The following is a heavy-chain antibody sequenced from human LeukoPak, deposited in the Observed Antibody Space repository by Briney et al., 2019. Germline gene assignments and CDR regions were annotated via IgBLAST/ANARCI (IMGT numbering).Heavy chain of an antibody. D-gene: IGHD6-13*01. J-gene: IGHJ4*02. Sequence: ASVEVSCKASGYTFTGYYMHWVRQAPGQGLEWMGWINPNSGGTNYAQKFQGRVTMTRDTSISTAYMELSRLRSDDTAVYYCARDPAGAAAGTPFDYWGQGTLVTVSS. V-gene: IGHV1-2*02. CDR3: ARDPAGAAAGTPFDY. CDR1: GYTFTGYY. CDR2: INPNSGGT.